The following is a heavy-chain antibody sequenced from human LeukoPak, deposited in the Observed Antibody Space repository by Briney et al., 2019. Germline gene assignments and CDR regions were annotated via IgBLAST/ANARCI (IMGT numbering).Heavy chain of an antibody. CDR2: IYYSGPT. V-gene: IGHV4-39*01. Sequence: SETLSLTCTVSGGSISSTTHYWGWIRQPPGAPLEWIANIYYSGPTAYNQALQSRVTISIETSKNEFSLTLKSVTAADTAVYYCARNSGSGDGYNWTPFYGMDVWGQGTTVTVSS. D-gene: IGHD5-24*01. CDR1: GGSISSTTHY. CDR3: ARNSGSGDGYNWTPFYGMDV. J-gene: IGHJ6*02.